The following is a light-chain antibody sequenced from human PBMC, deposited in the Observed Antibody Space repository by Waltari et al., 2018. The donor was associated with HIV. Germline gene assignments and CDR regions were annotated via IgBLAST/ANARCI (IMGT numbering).Light chain of an antibody. CDR1: QSLRSTY. CDR2: GAS. V-gene: IGKV3-20*01. J-gene: IGKJ5*01. CDR3: QQYDNSPVT. Sequence: EIVLTQSPDTLSLSPGEGATLSCRASQSLRSTYLAWYQQKPGQAPRLLIYGASTRATGIPDRFSGRGSVTDFTLTISRLEPEDFAVYYCQQYDNSPVTFGQGTRLEIK.